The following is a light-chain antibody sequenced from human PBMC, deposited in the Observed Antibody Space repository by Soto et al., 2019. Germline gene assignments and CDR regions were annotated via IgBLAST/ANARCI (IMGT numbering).Light chain of an antibody. CDR1: QSISSW. CDR2: KAS. Sequence: DIQMTQSPSTLSASVGDRVTITCRASQSISSWLAWYQQKPGKAPKLLIYKASSLESWVPSRFSGSGSGTEFTLTISSLQLDVFATYYCQQYNSFSRYTFGQGTKVDIK. J-gene: IGKJ2*01. CDR3: QQYNSFSRYT. V-gene: IGKV1-5*03.